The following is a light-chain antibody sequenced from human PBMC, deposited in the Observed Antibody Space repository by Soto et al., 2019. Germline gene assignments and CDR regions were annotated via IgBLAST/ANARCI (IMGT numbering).Light chain of an antibody. CDR3: QQYGSSPGT. CDR1: QSVSSSY. CDR2: GAS. J-gene: IGKJ1*01. Sequence: EFVLTQSPGTLSLSPGERATLSCRASQSVSSSYLAWYQQKPGQAPRLLIYGASSRATGIPDRFSSSGSGTDFTLTISRLEPEDFAVYYCQQYGSSPGTFGQGTKVEIK. V-gene: IGKV3-20*01.